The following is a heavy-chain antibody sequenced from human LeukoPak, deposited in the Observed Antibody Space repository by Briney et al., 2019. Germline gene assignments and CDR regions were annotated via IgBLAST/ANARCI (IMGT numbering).Heavy chain of an antibody. Sequence: GGSLRLSCAASGFTFDDYAMHWVRQAPGKGLEWVSGISWNSGSIGYADFVKGRFTISRDNAKNSLYLQMNSLRAEDTALYYCAKDRQYQLLHEIDYWGQGTLVTVSS. CDR1: GFTFDDYA. D-gene: IGHD2-2*01. V-gene: IGHV3-9*01. CDR3: AKDRQYQLLHEIDY. CDR2: ISWNSGSI. J-gene: IGHJ4*02.